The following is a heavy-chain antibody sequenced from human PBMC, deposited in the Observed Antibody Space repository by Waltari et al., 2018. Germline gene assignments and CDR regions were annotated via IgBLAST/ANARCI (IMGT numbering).Heavy chain of an antibody. J-gene: IGHJ4*02. CDR2: ISGSGGST. V-gene: IGHV3-23*01. D-gene: IGHD6-19*01. CDR3: AKARVQWLVQFDY. CDR1: GFTFSSYA. Sequence: EVQLLESGGGLVQHGGSLRLACAASGFTFSSYAMSWVRQAPGKGLEWVSAISGSGGSTYYADSVKGRFTISRDNSKNTLYLQMNSLRAEDTAVYYCAKARVQWLVQFDYWGQGTLVTVSS.